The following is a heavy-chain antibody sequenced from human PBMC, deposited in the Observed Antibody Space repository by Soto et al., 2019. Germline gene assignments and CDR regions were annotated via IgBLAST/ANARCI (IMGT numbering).Heavy chain of an antibody. D-gene: IGHD2-15*01. Sequence: SVKVSCKASGGTFSSYAISWVRQAPGQGLEWMGGIIPIFGTANYAQKFQGRVTITADESTSTAYMELSSLRSEDTAVYYCARDGGDGSLPLFDPWGQGTLVTVSS. CDR1: GGTFSSYA. CDR3: ARDGGDGSLPLFDP. CDR2: IIPIFGTA. V-gene: IGHV1-69*13. J-gene: IGHJ5*02.